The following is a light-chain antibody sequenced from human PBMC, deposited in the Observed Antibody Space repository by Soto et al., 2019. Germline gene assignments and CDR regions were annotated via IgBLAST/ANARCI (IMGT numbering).Light chain of an antibody. CDR1: SSDVAAYNY. Sequence: QSVLTQPASVSGSPGQSITISCTGTSSDVAAYNYVSWYQQHPGKAPKLMVYDVSNRPSGVSNRFSGSKSGNTASLTISRLQAEDEADYYCSSYTSGGNYVFGTGTKLTVL. V-gene: IGLV2-14*03. J-gene: IGLJ1*01. CDR2: DVS. CDR3: SSYTSGGNYV.